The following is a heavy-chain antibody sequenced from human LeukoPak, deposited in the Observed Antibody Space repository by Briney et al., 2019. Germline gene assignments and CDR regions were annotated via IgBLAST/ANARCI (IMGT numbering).Heavy chain of an antibody. J-gene: IGHJ4*02. D-gene: IGHD3-3*01. CDR3: ARYKRSSYYDFWSGYRRDDY. CDR1: GYTFTSYG. CDR2: ISAYNGNT. V-gene: IGHV1-18*01. Sequence: ASVKVSCKASGYTFTSYGISWVRQAPGQGLEWMGWISAYNGNTNYAQKLQGRVTMTTDTSTSTAYMELRSLRSDDTAVYYCARYKRSSYYDFWSGYRRDDYWGQGTLVTVSS.